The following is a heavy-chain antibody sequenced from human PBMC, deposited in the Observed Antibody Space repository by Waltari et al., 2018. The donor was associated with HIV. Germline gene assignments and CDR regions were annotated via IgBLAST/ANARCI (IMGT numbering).Heavy chain of an antibody. D-gene: IGHD3-3*01. CDR1: GYTFTSYA. Sequence: QVQLVQSGAEVKKPGASVKVSCKASGYTFTSYAMHWVRQAPGQRLEWMGWINAGNGNTKYSQKFQGRVTITRDTSASTAYMELSSLRSEDTAVYYCAREGYDFWSGPKVIDYWGQGTLVTVSS. J-gene: IGHJ4*02. V-gene: IGHV1-3*01. CDR3: AREGYDFWSGPKVIDY. CDR2: INAGNGNT.